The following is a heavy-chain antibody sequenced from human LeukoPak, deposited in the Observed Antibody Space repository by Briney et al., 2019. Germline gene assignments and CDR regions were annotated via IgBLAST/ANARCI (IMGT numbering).Heavy chain of an antibody. J-gene: IGHJ4*02. V-gene: IGHV3-21*01. Sequence: PGGSLRLSCAASGFTFNTYRMNWVRQAPGKGLEWVSSISSSGTYIYYADSVKGRFTISRDNAQNSLFLQMNSLRAEDTAVYYCASETYYYGSGSYYKGQFWGQGTLVAVSS. CDR3: ASETYYYGSGSYYKGQF. CDR2: ISSSGTYI. CDR1: GFTFNTYR. D-gene: IGHD3-10*01.